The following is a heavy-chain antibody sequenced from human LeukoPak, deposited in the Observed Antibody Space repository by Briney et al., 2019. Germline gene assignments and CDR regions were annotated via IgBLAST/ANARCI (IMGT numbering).Heavy chain of an antibody. CDR1: GFTFSSYG. CDR3: AKESRIAAAGLVFDY. Sequence: GGSLRLSCAASGFTFSSYGMHWVRQAPGKGLEWVAVISYDGSNKYYADSVKGRFTISRDNFKNTLYLQMNSLRAEDTAVYYCAKESRIAAAGLVFDYWGQGTLVTVSS. V-gene: IGHV3-30*18. D-gene: IGHD6-13*01. CDR2: ISYDGSNK. J-gene: IGHJ4*02.